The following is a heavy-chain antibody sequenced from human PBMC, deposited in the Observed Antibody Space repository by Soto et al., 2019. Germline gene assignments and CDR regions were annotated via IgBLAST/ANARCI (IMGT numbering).Heavy chain of an antibody. Sequence: PSETLSLTCTVSGGPISSYYWSWIRQPPGKGLEWIGYIYYSGSNNYNPCLQSRVTISVETSKNHFSRKLSAVTAADTAVYYCARQPTPPTTVPYFDYWGQGTLVTVSS. D-gene: IGHD4-4*01. J-gene: IGHJ4*02. CDR1: GGPISSYY. CDR3: ARQPTPPTTVPYFDY. V-gene: IGHV4-59*01. CDR2: IYYSGSN.